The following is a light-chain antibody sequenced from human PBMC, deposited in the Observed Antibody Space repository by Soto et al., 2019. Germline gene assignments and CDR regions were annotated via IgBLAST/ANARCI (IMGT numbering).Light chain of an antibody. V-gene: IGLV2-14*01. CDR3: SSYTSSSIVV. CDR2: DVS. Sequence: QSALTQPASVSGSPVQSITISCTGTSSDVGGYNYVSWYQQHPGKAPKLMIYDVSNRPSGVSNRFSGSKSGNTASLTISGLQAEDEADYYCSSYTSSSIVVFGGGTKVTVL. CDR1: SSDVGGYNY. J-gene: IGLJ2*01.